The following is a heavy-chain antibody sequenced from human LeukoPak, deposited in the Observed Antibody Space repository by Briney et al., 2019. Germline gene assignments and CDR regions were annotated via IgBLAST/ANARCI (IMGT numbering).Heavy chain of an antibody. CDR3: AICSSTWSGDRPDS. CDR2: ILPIFRMT. V-gene: IGHV1-69*01. CDR1: GGTSRNYP. D-gene: IGHD2-2*01. Sequence: ASVQVSCKASGGTSRNYPISWVRQAPGQGLEWMGGILPIFRMTNYAEKFQGRVTITADESTTTAYLELNSLRSEDTAVYYCAICSSTWSGDRPDSWGQGSLVTVSS. J-gene: IGHJ4*02.